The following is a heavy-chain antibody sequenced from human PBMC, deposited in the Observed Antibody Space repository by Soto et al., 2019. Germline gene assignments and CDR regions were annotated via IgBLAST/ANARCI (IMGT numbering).Heavy chain of an antibody. J-gene: IGHJ6*03. D-gene: IGHD2-2*01. CDR3: ARGSKVVVPFAMPHYYYYYYIDV. CDR1: GYTFTSYD. Sequence: ASVKVSCKASGYTFTSYDINWVRQATGQGLEWMGWMNPNSGNTGYAQKFQGRVTMTRNTSISTAYMELSSLRSEDTAVYYCARGSKVVVPFAMPHYYYYYYIDVWAKGATVTGSS. V-gene: IGHV1-8*01. CDR2: MNPNSGNT.